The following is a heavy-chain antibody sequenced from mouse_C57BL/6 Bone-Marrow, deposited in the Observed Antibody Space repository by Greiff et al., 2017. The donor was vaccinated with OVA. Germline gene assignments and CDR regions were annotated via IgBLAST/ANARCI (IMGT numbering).Heavy chain of an antibody. CDR3: ARNYDYDEGLAY. J-gene: IGHJ3*01. CDR1: GFSLTTYG. V-gene: IGHV2-2*02. D-gene: IGHD2-4*01. CDR2: LRRCGST. Sequence: VQLQESGPGLVQPSQSLSITCTVSGFSLTTYGVHWVRQSPGKGLEWRGVLRRCGSTDYNAPFISRLSISKDNSKSQVFFKMNSLQVNDTAIYYCARNYDYDEGLAYWGQGTLVTVSA.